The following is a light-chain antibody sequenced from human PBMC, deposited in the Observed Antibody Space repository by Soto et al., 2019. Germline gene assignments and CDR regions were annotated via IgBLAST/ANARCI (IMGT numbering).Light chain of an antibody. CDR1: QDITNY. Sequence: DIQMTQSPSSLSASVGDRVTITCQASQDITNYLNWYQQKPGKAPQLLIYGASNLETGVPARFSGSGSGTDFTFTISSLQPEDIATYYCQQYDNPFTFGGGTKVEIK. CDR2: GAS. J-gene: IGKJ4*01. V-gene: IGKV1-33*01. CDR3: QQYDNPFT.